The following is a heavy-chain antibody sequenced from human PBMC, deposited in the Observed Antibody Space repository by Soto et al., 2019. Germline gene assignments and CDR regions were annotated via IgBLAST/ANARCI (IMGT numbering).Heavy chain of an antibody. CDR3: ARDVRAFLGKDYYYYMDV. Sequence: GGSLRLSCAASGFTFSSYGMHWVRQAPGKGLEWVAVIWYDGSNKYYADSVKGRFTISRHNSKNTLYLQMNSLRAEDTAVYYCARDVRAFLGKDYYYYMDVWGKGTTVTVSS. CDR2: IWYDGSNK. CDR1: GFTFSSYG. J-gene: IGHJ6*03. V-gene: IGHV3-33*01. D-gene: IGHD1-26*01.